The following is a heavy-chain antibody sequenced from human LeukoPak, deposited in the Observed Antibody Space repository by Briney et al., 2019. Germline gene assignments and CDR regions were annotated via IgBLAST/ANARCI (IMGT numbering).Heavy chain of an antibody. CDR3: ARDYYDSSGYYDVGAFDI. Sequence: SETLSLTCAVSGGSISSGSYYWSWIRQPAGKGLEWLGRIYTSGSTNYNPSLKSRVTISVDTSKNQFSLKLSSVTAADTAVYYCARDYYDSSGYYDVGAFDIWGQGTMVTVSS. D-gene: IGHD3-22*01. CDR2: IYTSGST. CDR1: GGSISSGSYY. J-gene: IGHJ3*02. V-gene: IGHV4-61*02.